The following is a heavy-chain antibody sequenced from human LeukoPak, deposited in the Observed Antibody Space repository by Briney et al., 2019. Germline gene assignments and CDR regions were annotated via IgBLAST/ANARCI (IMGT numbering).Heavy chain of an antibody. CDR3: ARAMGYCSSTSCSTAFDI. CDR1: GGSISSYY. Sequence: SETLSLTCTVSGGSISSYYWSWIRQPPGKGLEWIGYIYYSGSTNYNPSLKSRVTISVDTSKNQFSLKLSSVTAADTAVYYCARAMGYCSSTSCSTAFDIWGQGTMVTVSS. J-gene: IGHJ3*02. CDR2: IYYSGST. V-gene: IGHV4-59*08. D-gene: IGHD2-2*02.